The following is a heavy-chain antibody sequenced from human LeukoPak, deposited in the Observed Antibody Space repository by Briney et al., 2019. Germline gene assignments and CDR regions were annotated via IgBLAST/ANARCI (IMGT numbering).Heavy chain of an antibody. CDR2: ISSSSSYI. V-gene: IGHV3-21*01. D-gene: IGHD1-1*01. CDR1: GLSFTSYT. Sequence: GGSLRLSCVASGLSFTSYTMNWVRQAPGKGLEWVSSISSSSSYIYYADSVKGRFTISRDNAKNSLYLQMNSLRAEDTAVYYCARAGIGARCDYWGQGTLVTVSS. CDR3: ARAGIGARCDY. J-gene: IGHJ4*02.